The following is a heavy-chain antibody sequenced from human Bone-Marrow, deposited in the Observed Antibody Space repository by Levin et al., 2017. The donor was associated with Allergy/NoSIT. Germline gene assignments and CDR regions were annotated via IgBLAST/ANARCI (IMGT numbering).Heavy chain of an antibody. CDR2: INPNSGGT. CDR3: ARGRIAARPFPYYYYGMDV. J-gene: IGHJ6*02. D-gene: IGHD6-6*01. Sequence: VASVKVSCKASGYTFTGYYMHWVRQAPGQGLEWMGRINPNSGGTNYAQKFQGRVTMTRDTSISTAYMEPSRLRSDDTAVYYCARGRIAARPFPYYYYGMDVWGQGTTVTVSS. V-gene: IGHV1-2*06. CDR1: GYTFTGYY.